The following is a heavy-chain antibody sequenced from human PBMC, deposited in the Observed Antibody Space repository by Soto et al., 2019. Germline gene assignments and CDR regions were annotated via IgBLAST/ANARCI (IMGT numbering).Heavy chain of an antibody. D-gene: IGHD3-10*01. CDR3: ARGLILWFGELSRRGGYYYYMDV. Sequence: QVQLQQWGAGLLKPSETLSLTCAVYGGSFSGYQWSWIRQTPGKGLEWIGEINDSGNINYNPSLKSRVSRFVDTAKKQISLKPSSVTAADTAVYYCARGLILWFGELSRRGGYYYYMDVWGKGTTVTVSS. CDR1: GGSFSGYQ. J-gene: IGHJ6*03. CDR2: INDSGNI. V-gene: IGHV4-34*01.